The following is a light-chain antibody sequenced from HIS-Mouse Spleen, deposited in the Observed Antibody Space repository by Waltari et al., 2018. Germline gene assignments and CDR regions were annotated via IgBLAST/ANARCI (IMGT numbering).Light chain of an antibody. CDR2: EGS. CDR1: SSDVGSYNL. CDR3: CSYAGSSTFVVV. V-gene: IGLV2-23*03. Sequence: QSALTQPADVSGSPGHSIPISCTGTSSDVGSYNLVSWYQQHPGKAPKLMIYEGSKRPSGVSNRFSGSKSGNTASLTISGLQAEDEADYYCCSYAGSSTFVVVFGGGTKLTVL. J-gene: IGLJ2*01.